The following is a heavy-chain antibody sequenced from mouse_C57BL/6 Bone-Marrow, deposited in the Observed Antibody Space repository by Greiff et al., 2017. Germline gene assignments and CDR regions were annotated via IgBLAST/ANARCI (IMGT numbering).Heavy chain of an antibody. D-gene: IGHD3-2*02. J-gene: IGHJ4*01. Sequence: EVQLQQSGPELVKPGASVKISCKASGYTFTDYYMNWVKQSHGKSLEWIGDINPNNGGTSYNQKFKGKATLTVDKPSSTAYMELRRLTSVDSAVYYCASQGGAMDYWGQGTSVTVSS. CDR2: INPNNGGT. V-gene: IGHV1-26*01. CDR1: GYTFTDYY. CDR3: ASQGGAMDY.